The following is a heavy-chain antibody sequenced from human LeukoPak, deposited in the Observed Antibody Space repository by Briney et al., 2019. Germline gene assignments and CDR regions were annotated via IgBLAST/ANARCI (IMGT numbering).Heavy chain of an antibody. V-gene: IGHV1-8*01. CDR1: GYTFTNYD. Sequence: ASVRVSCKASGYTFTNYDINWVRQATGQRLEWMGYKNPNSGNSAYAQKFQGRVTITTDASITTAYMVLSGLRSEDTALYYCAREGLDYGGQGTLVTLS. J-gene: IGHJ4*02. CDR2: KNPNSGNS. CDR3: AREGLDY.